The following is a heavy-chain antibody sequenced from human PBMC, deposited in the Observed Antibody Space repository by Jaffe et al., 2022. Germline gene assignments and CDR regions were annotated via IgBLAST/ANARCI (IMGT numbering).Heavy chain of an antibody. J-gene: IGHJ6*03. CDR1: GFTFSSYA. CDR3: AKEKEYCSGNRCYSDYYYYYMDV. D-gene: IGHD2-15*01. Sequence: EVQLLESGGGLVQPGGSLRLSCAASGFTFSSYAMSWVRQAPGKGLEWVSAISGSGGSTYYADSVKGRFTISRDNSKNTLYLQMNSLRAEDTAVYHCAKEKEYCSGNRCYSDYYYYYMDVWGKGTTVTVSS. V-gene: IGHV3-23*01. CDR2: ISGSGGST.